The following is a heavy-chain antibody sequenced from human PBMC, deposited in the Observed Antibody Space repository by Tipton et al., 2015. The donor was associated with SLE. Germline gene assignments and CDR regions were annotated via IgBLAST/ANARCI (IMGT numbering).Heavy chain of an antibody. CDR3: ARRHYSGPFDS. Sequence: TLSLTCIVSGGSISSTNYYWGWIRQPPGKGLEWIGRIFYTGSTYYNPSLKSRVSFSIDTSKHQFSLKLNSVTAADTAVYYCARRHYSGPFDSWGQGTLVTVSS. CDR1: GGSISSTNYY. V-gene: IGHV4-39*07. J-gene: IGHJ4*02. D-gene: IGHD5-12*01. CDR2: IFYTGST.